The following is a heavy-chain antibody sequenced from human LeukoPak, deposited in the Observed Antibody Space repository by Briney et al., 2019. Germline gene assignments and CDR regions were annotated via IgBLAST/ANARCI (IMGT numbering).Heavy chain of an antibody. D-gene: IGHD3-22*01. CDR3: ARAKRYYYDSSGSQSFYFDY. CDR2: ISAFNGYT. Sequence: ASVKVSCKASGYTFTSFGISWVRQAPGQGLEWMGWISAFNGYTNYAQKLQGRVSMTTDTSTGTAYMELRSLRSDDTAVYHCARAKRYYYDSSGSQSFYFDYWGQGTLVTVSS. V-gene: IGHV1-18*01. CDR1: GYTFTSFG. J-gene: IGHJ4*02.